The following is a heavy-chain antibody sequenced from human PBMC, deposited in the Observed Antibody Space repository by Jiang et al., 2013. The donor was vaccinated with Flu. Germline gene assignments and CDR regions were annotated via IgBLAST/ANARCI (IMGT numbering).Heavy chain of an antibody. Sequence: SGAEVKKPGSSVKVSCKASGGTFSSYTISWVRQAPGQGLEWMGRIIPILGIANYAQKFQDRVTITADKSTSTAYMELSSLRSEDTAVYYCASVPYYYDSSGYYYPSPDDYWGQGTLVTVSS. CDR1: GGTFSSYT. CDR3: ASVPYYYDSSGYYYPSPDDY. V-gene: IGHV1-69*02. CDR2: IIPILGIA. J-gene: IGHJ4*02. D-gene: IGHD3-22*01.